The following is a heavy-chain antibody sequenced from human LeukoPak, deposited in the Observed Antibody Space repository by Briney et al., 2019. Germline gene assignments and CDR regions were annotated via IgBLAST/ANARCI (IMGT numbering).Heavy chain of an antibody. D-gene: IGHD2-8*01. CDR1: GFTFSSYV. Sequence: PGGSLRLSCAASGFTFSSYVMHWVRQASGKGLEWVSAVSDSGAGTFYADSVKGRFTISRDNSKNTLYPQMNSLRAEDTAVYYCVKKGLGYCSNGVCHFDYWGQGTLVTVSS. J-gene: IGHJ4*02. CDR2: VSDSGAGT. V-gene: IGHV3-23*01. CDR3: VKKGLGYCSNGVCHFDY.